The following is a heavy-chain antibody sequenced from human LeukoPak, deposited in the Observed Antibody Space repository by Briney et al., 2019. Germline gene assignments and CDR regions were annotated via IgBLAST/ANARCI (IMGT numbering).Heavy chain of an antibody. CDR2: IWYDGSNK. V-gene: IGHV3-33*01. CDR3: ARHGYNYGFDY. CDR1: GFTFSNYD. Sequence: GGSLRLSCAASGFTFSNYDVHWVRQAPGKGLEWVAVIWYDGSNKYYVDSVKGRFTISRDISNNTLYLQMNSLSAEDTAVYYCARHGYNYGFDYWGQGTLVTVSS. D-gene: IGHD5-24*01. J-gene: IGHJ4*02.